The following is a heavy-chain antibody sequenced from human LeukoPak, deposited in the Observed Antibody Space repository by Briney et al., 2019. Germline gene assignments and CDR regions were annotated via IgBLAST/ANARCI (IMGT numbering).Heavy chain of an antibody. CDR1: GFTFSDYY. V-gene: IGHV3-23*01. Sequence: GGSLRLSCAASGFTFSDYYMSWIRQAPGKGLEWVSAISGSGGSTYYADSVKGRFTISRDNSKNTLYLQMNSLRAEDTAVYYCAKHKQWLVDYWGQGTLVTVSS. CDR3: AKHKQWLVDY. CDR2: ISGSGGST. J-gene: IGHJ4*02. D-gene: IGHD6-19*01.